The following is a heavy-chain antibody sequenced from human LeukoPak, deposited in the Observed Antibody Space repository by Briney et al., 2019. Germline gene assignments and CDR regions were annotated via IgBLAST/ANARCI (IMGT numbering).Heavy chain of an antibody. J-gene: IGHJ4*02. Sequence: GGSLRLSCAVSGFTFSSYWMSWVRQAPGKGLEWVASIKQDGTEKYYVDSVKGRFTISRDNAKNSLYLQMNSLRAEDTAVYYCTRHVATTTLFNYWGQGTQVTVSS. V-gene: IGHV3-7*01. CDR3: TRHVATTTLFNY. D-gene: IGHD5-12*01. CDR1: GFTFSSYW. CDR2: IKQDGTEK.